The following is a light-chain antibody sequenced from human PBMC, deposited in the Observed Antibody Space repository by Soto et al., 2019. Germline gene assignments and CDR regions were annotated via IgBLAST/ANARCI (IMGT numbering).Light chain of an antibody. J-gene: IGKJ1*01. CDR1: QSISSW. CDR2: AAS. V-gene: IGKV1-6*01. Sequence: ASQLTQSPSSLSASVGDRVTITCRASQSISSWLAWYQQKPGKAPKLLIYAASSLQSGVPSRFSGSGPGTDFTLTISSLQPEDFATYYCLQDYNYPWTFGQGTKVDIK. CDR3: LQDYNYPWT.